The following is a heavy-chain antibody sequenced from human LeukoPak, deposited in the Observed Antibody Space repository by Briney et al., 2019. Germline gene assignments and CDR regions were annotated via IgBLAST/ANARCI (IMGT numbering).Heavy chain of an antibody. Sequence: QTGGSLRLSCAASGFTFSTYAMSWVRQAPGKGLEWVSAISGSGGSTYYADSVKGRFTISRDNSKNTLYLQMNSLRAEDTAVYYCAKDLGSGWYDPGYYFDYWGQGTLVTVSS. CDR1: GFTFSTYA. D-gene: IGHD6-19*01. CDR2: ISGSGGST. CDR3: AKDLGSGWYDPGYYFDY. J-gene: IGHJ4*02. V-gene: IGHV3-23*01.